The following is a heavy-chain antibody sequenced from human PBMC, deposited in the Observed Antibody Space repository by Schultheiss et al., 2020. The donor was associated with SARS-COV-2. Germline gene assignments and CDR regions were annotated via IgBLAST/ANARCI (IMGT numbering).Heavy chain of an antibody. J-gene: IGHJ4*02. CDR2: TSFDEVHK. D-gene: IGHD2-2*01. CDR3: ARDAAPMRRLDY. Sequence: GGSLRLSCAASGFAFSNFAMHWVRQAPGKGLEWVAVTSFDEVHKYYADSVRGRFTIFKDNSKSTLFLEMNSLRPEDSAVYYCARDAAPMRRLDYWGRGTLVTVSS. CDR1: GFAFSNFA. V-gene: IGHV3-30*04.